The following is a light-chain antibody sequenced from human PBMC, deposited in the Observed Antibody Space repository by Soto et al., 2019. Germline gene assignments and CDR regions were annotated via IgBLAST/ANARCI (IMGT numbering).Light chain of an antibody. CDR1: QSVSSTY. CDR3: QQYGSS. Sequence: LTPSQASLSFSPGEIATLSCRASQSVSSTYVAWYQQKPGQAPRLLIYGASSRATGIPDRFSGSGSGTDFTLTISRLEPEDLAVYYCQQYGSSFGQGTRLEI. CDR2: GAS. V-gene: IGKV3-20*01. J-gene: IGKJ5*01.